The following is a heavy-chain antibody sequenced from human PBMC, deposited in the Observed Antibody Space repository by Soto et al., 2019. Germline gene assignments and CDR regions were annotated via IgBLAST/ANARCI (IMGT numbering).Heavy chain of an antibody. V-gene: IGHV4-39*01. CDR2: IYYSGST. CDR1: GGSISSSSYY. CDR3: ARHEDIVVVPAAIGFSRACWFDP. Sequence: QLQLQESGPGLVKPSETLSLTCTVSGGSISSSSYYWGWIRQPPGKGLEWIGSIYYSGSTYYNPSLKSRVTISVDTSKNQFSLKLSSVTAADTAVYYCARHEDIVVVPAAIGFSRACWFDPWGQGTLVTVSS. D-gene: IGHD2-2*01. J-gene: IGHJ5*02.